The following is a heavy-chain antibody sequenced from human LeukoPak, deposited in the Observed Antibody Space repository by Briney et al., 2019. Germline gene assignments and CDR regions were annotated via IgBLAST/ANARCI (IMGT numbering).Heavy chain of an antibody. CDR3: AREPFAWFGELIDAFDI. CDR2: IWYDGSNK. J-gene: IGHJ3*02. Sequence: GRSLRLSCAASGFTFSSYGMHWVRQAPGKGLEWVAVIWYDGSNKYYADSVKGRFTISRDNSKNTLYLQMNSLRAEDTAVYYCAREPFAWFGELIDAFDIWGQGTMVTVSS. D-gene: IGHD3-10*01. CDR1: GFTFSSYG. V-gene: IGHV3-33*01.